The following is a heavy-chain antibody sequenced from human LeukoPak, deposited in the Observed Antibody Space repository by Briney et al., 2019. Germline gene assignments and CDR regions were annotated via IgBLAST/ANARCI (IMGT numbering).Heavy chain of an antibody. V-gene: IGHV5-51*01. CDR3: ARQWGRPFDI. CDR1: GYSFTNFW. Sequence: GESLKISRKGSGYSFTNFWIGWVRQMPGKGLEWMGIIYPGDSDTTYSPSFQGQVTISADKSTSTAYLQWSSLKASDTAMYYCARQWGRPFDIWGQGTMVTVSS. CDR2: IYPGDSDT. J-gene: IGHJ3*02. D-gene: IGHD1-26*01.